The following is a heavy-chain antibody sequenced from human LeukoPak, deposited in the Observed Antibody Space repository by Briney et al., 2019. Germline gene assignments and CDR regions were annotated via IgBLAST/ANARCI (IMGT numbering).Heavy chain of an antibody. D-gene: IGHD3-10*01. Sequence: SVKVSCKASGGTFSSYAISWVRQAPGQGLEWMGGIIPIFGTANYAQKFQGRVTITADKSTSTAYMELSSLRSEDTAVYYCARDYGSLLWFGDTHYYYYMDVWGKGTTVTISS. V-gene: IGHV1-69*06. J-gene: IGHJ6*03. CDR3: ARDYGSLLWFGDTHYYYYMDV. CDR1: GGTFSSYA. CDR2: IIPIFGTA.